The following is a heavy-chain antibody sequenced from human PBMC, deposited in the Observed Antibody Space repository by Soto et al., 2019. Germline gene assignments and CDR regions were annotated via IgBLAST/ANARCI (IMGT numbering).Heavy chain of an antibody. CDR2: INPNSGGT. CDR3: SSLTTVTDKTFDY. J-gene: IGHJ4*02. Sequence: ASVKVSCKASGYTFTGYYMHWVRQAPGQGLEWMGCINPNSGGTNYAQKFQGRVTMTRDTSLRTAYMELSRLRSDDTAVYHCSSLTTVTDKTFDYWGQLNLIILSS. CDR1: GYTFTGYY. D-gene: IGHD4-4*01. V-gene: IGHV1-2*02.